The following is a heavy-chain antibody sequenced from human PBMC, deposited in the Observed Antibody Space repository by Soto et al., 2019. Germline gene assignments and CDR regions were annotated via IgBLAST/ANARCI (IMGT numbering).Heavy chain of an antibody. V-gene: IGHV4-34*01. Sequence: SETLSLTCAVYGGSFSGYYWSWIRQPPGKGLEWIGEINHSGSTNYNPSLKSRVTISVDTSKNQFSLKLSSVTAADTAVYYCARTSRLIVVVVAAPERYWFDPWGQGTLVTVSS. CDR2: INHSGST. D-gene: IGHD2-15*01. CDR1: GGSFSGYY. J-gene: IGHJ5*02. CDR3: ARTSRLIVVVVAAPERYWFDP.